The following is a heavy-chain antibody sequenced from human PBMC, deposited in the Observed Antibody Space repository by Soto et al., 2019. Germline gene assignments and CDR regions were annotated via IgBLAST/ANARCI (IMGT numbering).Heavy chain of an antibody. V-gene: IGHV4-59*08. CDR2: IYYSGST. CDR1: GGSISSYY. Sequence: PSDTLSLTCTVSGGSISSYYWSWIRQPPGKGLEWIGYIYYSGSTNYNPSLKSRVTISVDTSKNQFSLKLSSVTAADTAVYYCARHLRSLGYCSGGSCPMDVWGKGTTVTVSS. CDR3: ARHLRSLGYCSGGSCPMDV. J-gene: IGHJ6*03. D-gene: IGHD2-15*01.